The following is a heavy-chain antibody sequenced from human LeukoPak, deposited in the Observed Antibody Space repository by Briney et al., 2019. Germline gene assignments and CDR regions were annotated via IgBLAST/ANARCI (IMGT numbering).Heavy chain of an antibody. Sequence: PGGSLRLSCAASGFTFSSYAMHRVRQAPGKGLEWVAVISYDGSNKYYADSVKGRFTISRDNSKNTLYLQMNSLRAEDTAVYYCARVQGDYGDYLFFVLDYWGQGTLVTVSS. CDR2: ISYDGSNK. CDR1: GFTFSSYA. D-gene: IGHD4-17*01. V-gene: IGHV3-30-3*01. CDR3: ARVQGDYGDYLFFVLDY. J-gene: IGHJ4*02.